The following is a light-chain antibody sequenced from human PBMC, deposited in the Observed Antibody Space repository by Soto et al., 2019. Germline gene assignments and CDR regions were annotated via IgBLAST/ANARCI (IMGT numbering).Light chain of an antibody. Sequence: NFMLTQPHSVSESPGKTVPISCTRSSGSIASGYVQWYQQRPGSAPTTVIYEDNQRPSGVPDRFSGSIDRSSNSASLTISGLKTEDEADYYCQSYHSSTPYVFGTGTKLTVL. CDR1: SGSIASGY. CDR3: QSYHSSTPYV. J-gene: IGLJ1*01. CDR2: EDN. V-gene: IGLV6-57*03.